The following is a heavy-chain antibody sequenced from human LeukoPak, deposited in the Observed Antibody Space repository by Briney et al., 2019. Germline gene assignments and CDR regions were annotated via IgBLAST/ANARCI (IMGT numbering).Heavy chain of an antibody. Sequence: GGSLRLSCAASGFTFSSYTMSWVRQAPGKGLGWVSAISGSGGSTYYADSVKGRFTISRDNSKNTLYLQMNSLRAEDTAVYYCARVYCSGGSCYDQTFDYWGQGTLVTVSS. V-gene: IGHV3-23*01. J-gene: IGHJ4*02. CDR2: ISGSGGST. CDR3: ARVYCSGGSCYDQTFDY. D-gene: IGHD2-15*01. CDR1: GFTFSSYT.